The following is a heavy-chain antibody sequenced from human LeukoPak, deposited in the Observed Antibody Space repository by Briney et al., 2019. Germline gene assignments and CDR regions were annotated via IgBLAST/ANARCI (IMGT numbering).Heavy chain of an antibody. CDR3: ARPLGGYYYDSSGSRNWFDP. CDR1: GLTFSSYA. J-gene: IGHJ5*02. V-gene: IGHV3-30*04. CDR2: ISYDGSNK. D-gene: IGHD3-22*01. Sequence: GGSLRLSCAASGLTFSSYAMHWVRQAPGKGLEWVAVISYDGSNKYYADSVKGRFTISRDNSKNTLYLQMNSLRAEDTAVYYCARPLGGYYYDSSGSRNWFDPWGQGTLVTVSS.